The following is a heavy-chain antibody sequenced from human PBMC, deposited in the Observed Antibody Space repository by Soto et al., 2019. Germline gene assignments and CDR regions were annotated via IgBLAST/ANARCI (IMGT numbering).Heavy chain of an antibody. CDR1: GDTFDTYT. J-gene: IGHJ3*01. CDR3: AGGDGGADAFDL. D-gene: IGHD3-16*01. V-gene: IGHV1-69*12. CDR2: IIPMFRTT. Sequence: QVQLVQSGTEVRKPGSSVNVSCQASGDTFDTYTFSWVRQAPGQGLQWMGEIIPMFRTTNYAPRFQGRLTLTAVDSTRIVYMELNGLTFEDTAVYYCAGGDGGADAFDLWGQGTMIAVSS.